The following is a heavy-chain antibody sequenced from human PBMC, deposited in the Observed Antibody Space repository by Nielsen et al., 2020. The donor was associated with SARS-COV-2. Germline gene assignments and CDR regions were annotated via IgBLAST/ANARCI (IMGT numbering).Heavy chain of an antibody. V-gene: IGHV3-9*01. Sequence: GGSLRLSCAASGFTFDDYAMHWVRQAPGKGLEWVSGISWNSGSIGYADSVKGRFTISRDNAKNSLYLQMNSLRAEDTALYYCAKGGGDYVDYWGQGTLVTVSS. CDR3: AKGGGDYVDY. CDR2: ISWNSGSI. J-gene: IGHJ4*02. CDR1: GFTFDDYA. D-gene: IGHD3-16*01.